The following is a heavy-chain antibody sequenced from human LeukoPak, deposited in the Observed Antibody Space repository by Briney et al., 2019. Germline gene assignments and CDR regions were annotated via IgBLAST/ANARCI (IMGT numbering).Heavy chain of an antibody. CDR3: ARDVREVTTFDY. V-gene: IGHV4-30-4*01. Sequence: PSQTLSLTCTVSGSSISSGDYYWSWIRQPPGKGLEWIGYIYYSGSTYYNPSLKSRVTISVDTSKNQFSLKLSSVTAADTAVYYCARDVREVTTFDYWGQGTLVTVSS. D-gene: IGHD4-17*01. CDR2: IYYSGST. CDR1: GSSISSGDYY. J-gene: IGHJ4*02.